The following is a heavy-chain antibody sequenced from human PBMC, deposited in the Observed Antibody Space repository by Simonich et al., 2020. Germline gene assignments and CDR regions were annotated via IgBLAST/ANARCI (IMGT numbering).Heavy chain of an antibody. CDR1: GFTFSSYR. CDR3: ARDGLGTAYYYYMDV. Sequence: EVQLVESGGGLVQPGGSLRLSCAASGFTFSSYRMNWVRQAPGKGLEWVANIKQDGSVKYYVDSVKGRFTIPRDNAKNSLYLQMNSLRAEDTAVYYCARDGLGTAYYYYMDVWGKGTTVTVSS. CDR2: IKQDGSVK. J-gene: IGHJ6*03. D-gene: IGHD7-27*01. V-gene: IGHV3-7*01.